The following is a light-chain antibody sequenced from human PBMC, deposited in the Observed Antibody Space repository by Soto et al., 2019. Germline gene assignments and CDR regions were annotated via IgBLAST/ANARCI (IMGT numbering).Light chain of an antibody. Sequence: DVHMAQSPSTLSASVGDRVTITCRASQAINNWLAWYQQRPGKAPTFLIYATSNLETGVPSRFSGSGSGTDFILTISSLQPEDFATYYCQQYNSYPVTFGPGTKVDIK. CDR1: QAINNW. CDR2: ATS. J-gene: IGKJ3*01. CDR3: QQYNSYPVT. V-gene: IGKV1-5*03.